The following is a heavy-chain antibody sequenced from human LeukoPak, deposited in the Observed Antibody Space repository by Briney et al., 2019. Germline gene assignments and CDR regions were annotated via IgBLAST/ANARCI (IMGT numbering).Heavy chain of an antibody. CDR1: GFTFSNYA. D-gene: IGHD6-6*01. J-gene: IGHJ4*02. V-gene: IGHV3-23*01. CDR2: ITGGGDDT. Sequence: PGGSLRLSCAASGFTFSNYAMSWVRQAPGKGLEWISAITGGGDDTYHADSVKGRLTISRDNSKNTLYLQMNSLRVEDTAVYYCAKGSSSPRPYYFDYWGQGVLVTVSS. CDR3: AKGSSSPRPYYFDY.